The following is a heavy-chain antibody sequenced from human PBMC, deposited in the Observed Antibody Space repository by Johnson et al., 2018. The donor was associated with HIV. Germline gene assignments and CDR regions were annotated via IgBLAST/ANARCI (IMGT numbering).Heavy chain of an antibody. CDR2: ISWNSGSI. Sequence: HLVESGGGLVQPGRSLRLSCAASGFTFDDYAMHWVRQAPGKGLEWVSGISWNSGSIAYADSVKGRFTISRDNAKNSLYLQMNSLRAEETALYYCTSDRRGSSGAFDIWGQGTMVTVSS. J-gene: IGHJ3*02. CDR3: TSDRRGSSGAFDI. CDR1: GFTFDDYA. V-gene: IGHV3-9*01. D-gene: IGHD1-26*01.